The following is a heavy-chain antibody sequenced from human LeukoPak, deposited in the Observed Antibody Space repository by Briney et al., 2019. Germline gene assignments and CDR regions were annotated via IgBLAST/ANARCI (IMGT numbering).Heavy chain of an antibody. CDR1: GFTFDDYT. D-gene: IGHD3-22*01. V-gene: IGHV3-43*01. CDR2: ISWDGGST. J-gene: IGHJ4*02. Sequence: TGGSLRLSCAASGFTFDDYTMHWVRQAPGKGLEWVSLISWDGGSTYYADSVKGRFTISRDNSKNSLYLEMNSLRTEDTALYYCAKDRGPGYYSPEIDYWGQGTLVTVSS. CDR3: AKDRGPGYYSPEIDY.